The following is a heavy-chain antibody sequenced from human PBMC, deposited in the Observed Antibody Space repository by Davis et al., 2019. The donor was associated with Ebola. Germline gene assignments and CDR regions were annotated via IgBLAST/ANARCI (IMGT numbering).Heavy chain of an antibody. J-gene: IGHJ4*02. D-gene: IGHD3-10*01. CDR3: ARDLTMVQGVIDY. V-gene: IGHV3-30*03. CDR1: GFSFRSYG. Sequence: GESLKISCAVSGFSFRSYGMHWVRQAPGKGLEWVAVISYDGSNKYYADSVKGRFTISRDNSKNTLYLQMNSLRAEDTAVYYCARDLTMVQGVIDYWGQGTLVTVSS. CDR2: ISYDGSNK.